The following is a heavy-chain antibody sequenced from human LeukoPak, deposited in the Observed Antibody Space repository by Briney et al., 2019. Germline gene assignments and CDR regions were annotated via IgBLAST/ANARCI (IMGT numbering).Heavy chain of an antibody. CDR2: ISAYNGNT. V-gene: IGHV1-18*01. D-gene: IGHD3-10*02. CDR1: GGTFSSYA. J-gene: IGHJ4*01. Sequence: GASVKVSCKASGGTFSSYAISWVRQAPGQGLEWMGWISAYNGNTNYAQKLQGRVTMTTDTSTSTAYMELRSLRSDDTAVYYCARHYVGYGVLEYWGHGSLVTVSS. CDR3: ARHYVGYGVLEY.